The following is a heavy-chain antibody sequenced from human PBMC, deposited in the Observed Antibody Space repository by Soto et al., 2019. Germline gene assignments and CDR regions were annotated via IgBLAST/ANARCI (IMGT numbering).Heavy chain of an antibody. D-gene: IGHD1-26*01. V-gene: IGHV1-69*13. Sequence: ASVKVSCKASGGTFSSYAISWVRQAPGQGLEWMGGIIPIFGTANYAQKFQGRVTITADESTSTAYMELSSLRSEDTAAYYCARSELSLNYYFDYWGQGTLVTVSS. J-gene: IGHJ4*02. CDR1: GGTFSSYA. CDR2: IIPIFGTA. CDR3: ARSELSLNYYFDY.